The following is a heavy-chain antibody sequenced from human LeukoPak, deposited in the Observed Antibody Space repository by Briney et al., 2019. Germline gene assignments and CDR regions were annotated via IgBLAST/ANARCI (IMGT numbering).Heavy chain of an antibody. D-gene: IGHD6-13*01. J-gene: IGHJ4*02. V-gene: IGHV3-30-3*01. CDR1: GFTFSSYA. Sequence: GRSLRLSCAASGFTFSSYAMHWVRQAPGKGLEWVAVISYDGSNKYYADSVKGRFTISRDNSKNTLYLQMNSLRAEDTAVYYCARAPARPITYSSSLDYWGQGTLVTVSS. CDR3: ARAPARPITYSSSLDY. CDR2: ISYDGSNK.